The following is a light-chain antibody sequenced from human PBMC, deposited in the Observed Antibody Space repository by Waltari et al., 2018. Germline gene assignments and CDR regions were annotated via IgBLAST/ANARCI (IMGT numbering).Light chain of an antibody. Sequence: QSVLTQPPSASGTPGQRVTISCSGSSSNIGSNTVNWYQQLPGTAPKLLIYSKNHRPSGVPDRFAGAKSGTSASLAISGRQSEDEADYYCAAWDDSLNVLFGGGTKLTVL. V-gene: IGLV1-44*01. CDR3: AAWDDSLNVL. CDR2: SKN. J-gene: IGLJ2*01. CDR1: SSNIGSNT.